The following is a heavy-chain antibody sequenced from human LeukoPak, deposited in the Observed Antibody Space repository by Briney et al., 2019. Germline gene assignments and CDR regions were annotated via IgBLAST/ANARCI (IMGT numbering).Heavy chain of an antibody. D-gene: IGHD3-10*01. CDR3: AGELYYGSGHFYPYFDS. CDR2: VYSNGNT. Sequence: PGGSLRLSCAASGFTVSYTYMTWVRQAPGKGLEWVSNVYSNGNTYYADSVKGRFTISRDNSKNTIFLQMNSLRPEDTAVYYCAGELYYGSGHFYPYFDSWGQGTLVTVSS. J-gene: IGHJ4*02. CDR1: GFTVSYTY. V-gene: IGHV3-66*03.